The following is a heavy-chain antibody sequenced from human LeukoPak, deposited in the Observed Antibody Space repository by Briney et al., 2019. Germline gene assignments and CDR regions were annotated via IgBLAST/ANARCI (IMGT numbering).Heavy chain of an antibody. J-gene: IGHJ4*02. CDR2: ISSSSSYI. CDR1: GFTFSSYS. D-gene: IGHD3-9*01. V-gene: IGHV3-21*01. Sequence: PGGSLRLSCAASGFTFSSYSMNWVRQAPGKGLEWVSSISSSSSYIYYADSVKGRSTISRDNAKNSLYLQMNSLRAEDTAVYYCARADILTGYYKGLSDYWGQGTLVTVSS. CDR3: ARADILTGYYKGLSDY.